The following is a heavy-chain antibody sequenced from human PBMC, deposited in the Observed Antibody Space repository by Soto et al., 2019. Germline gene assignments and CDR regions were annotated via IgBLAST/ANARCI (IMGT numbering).Heavy chain of an antibody. J-gene: IGHJ4*02. CDR2: VYYSGST. CDR3: ARDDQSCHYGTCSWHFNY. V-gene: IGHV4-59*01. Sequence: SETVSLTCTVSGGSISANYRSWIRQSPGKGLEWIGYVYYSGSTVYNPSLKSRVSISADTSKKQFSLRLSSVTAADTAVYYCARDDQSCHYGTCSWHFNYWGQGALVTVS. D-gene: IGHD2-15*01. CDR1: GGSISANY.